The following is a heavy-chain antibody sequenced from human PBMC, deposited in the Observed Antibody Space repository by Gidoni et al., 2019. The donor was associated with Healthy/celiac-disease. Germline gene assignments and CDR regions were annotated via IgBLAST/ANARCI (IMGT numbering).Heavy chain of an antibody. CDR2: IYDSGST. CDR3: ARGDSYCGGDCFNAFDI. Sequence: QVQLQESGPGLVKPSQTLSLTCTVSGGSISSGGYYWSWIRQHPGKGLEWIGYIYDSGSTYYNPSLKSRVTISVDTSKNQFSLKLSSVTAADTAVYYCARGDSYCGGDCFNAFDIWGQGTMVTVSS. CDR1: GGSISSGGYY. D-gene: IGHD2-21*02. J-gene: IGHJ3*02. V-gene: IGHV4-31*03.